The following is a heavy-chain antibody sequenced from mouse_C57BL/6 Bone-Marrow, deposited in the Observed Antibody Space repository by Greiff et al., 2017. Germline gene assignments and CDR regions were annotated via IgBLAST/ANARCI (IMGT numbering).Heavy chain of an antibody. CDR1: GFTFSDYY. CDR2: INYDGSST. V-gene: IGHV5-16*01. CDR3: ARCGSWYFDV. Sequence: EVQLVESEGGLVQPGSSMKLSCTASGFTFSDYYMAWVRQVPEKGLEWVANINYDGSSTYYLDSLKSRFIISRDNAKNILYLQMSSLKSEDTATYYCARCGSWYFDVWGTGTTVTVSS. J-gene: IGHJ1*03.